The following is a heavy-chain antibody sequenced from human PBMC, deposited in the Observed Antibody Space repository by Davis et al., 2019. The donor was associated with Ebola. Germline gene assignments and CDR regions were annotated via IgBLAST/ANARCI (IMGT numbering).Heavy chain of an antibody. CDR3: AKDFPSYYDFWSGYYQYYYGMDV. V-gene: IGHV3-21*01. CDR1: GFTFSSYS. CDR2: ISSSSSYI. Sequence: GESLKISCAASGFTFSSYSMNWVRQAPGKGLEWVSSISSSSSYIYYADSVKGRFTISRDNAKNSLYLQMNSLRAEDTAVYYCAKDFPSYYDFWSGYYQYYYGMDVWGQGTTVTVSS. J-gene: IGHJ6*02. D-gene: IGHD3-3*01.